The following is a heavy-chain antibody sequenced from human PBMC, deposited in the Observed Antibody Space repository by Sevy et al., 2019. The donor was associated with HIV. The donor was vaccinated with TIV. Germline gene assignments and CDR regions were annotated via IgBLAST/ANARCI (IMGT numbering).Heavy chain of an antibody. CDR1: GFTFSDYY. CDR2: ITKSGTTT. V-gene: IGHV3-11*04. J-gene: IGHJ4*02. D-gene: IGHD3-3*01. Sequence: GGSLRLSCAASGFTFSDYYMSWIRQAPGKGLEWVSYITKSGTTTSYADSVKGRFTISRDNAKNSLSLHMNSLTADDMAVYYCARDVGWLTGWGQGTLVTVSS. CDR3: ARDVGWLTG.